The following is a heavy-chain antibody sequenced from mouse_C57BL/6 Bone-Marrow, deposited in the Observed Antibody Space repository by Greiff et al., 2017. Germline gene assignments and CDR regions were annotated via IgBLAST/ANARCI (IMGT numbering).Heavy chain of an antibody. V-gene: IGHV1-5*01. CDR1: GYTFTSYW. Sequence: EVQLVESGTVLARPGASVKMSCKTSGYTFTSYWMHWVKQRPGQGLEWIGAIYPGNSDTSYNQKFKGKAKLTAVTSASTAYMELSSLTNEDSAVYYCTNYYGSSSSWFAYWGQGTLVTVSA. CDR2: IYPGNSDT. D-gene: IGHD1-1*01. J-gene: IGHJ3*01. CDR3: TNYYGSSSSWFAY.